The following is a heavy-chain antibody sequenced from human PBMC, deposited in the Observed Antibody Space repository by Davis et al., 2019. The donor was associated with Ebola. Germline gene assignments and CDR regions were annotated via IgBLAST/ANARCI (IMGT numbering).Heavy chain of an antibody. CDR3: ARELAGQWLVGVFDY. CDR1: GYTFTGYY. J-gene: IGHJ4*02. D-gene: IGHD6-19*01. Sequence: ASVKVSCKASGYTFTGYYMHWVRQAPGQGLEWMGWINPNSGGTNYAQKFQGWVTMTRDTSISTAYMELSRLRSDDTAVYYCARELAGQWLVGVFDYWGQGTLVTVSS. CDR2: INPNSGGT. V-gene: IGHV1-2*04.